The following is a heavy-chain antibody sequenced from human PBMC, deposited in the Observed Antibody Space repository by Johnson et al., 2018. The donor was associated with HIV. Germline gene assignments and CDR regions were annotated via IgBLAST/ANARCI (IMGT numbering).Heavy chain of an antibody. CDR2: ITSSGGTV. CDR1: GFTFSDYY. CDR3: ARAPEVRGIDAFDI. V-gene: IGHV3-11*04. J-gene: IGHJ3*02. D-gene: IGHD3-10*01. Sequence: QVQLVESGGGLVNPGGSLRLSCAASGFTFSDYYMSWIRQAPGKGLEWVSYITSSGGTVYYADSVQGRFTISRDNAKNSLYLQMNILTAEDTAVYYCARAPEVRGIDAFDIWGQGTMVTVSS.